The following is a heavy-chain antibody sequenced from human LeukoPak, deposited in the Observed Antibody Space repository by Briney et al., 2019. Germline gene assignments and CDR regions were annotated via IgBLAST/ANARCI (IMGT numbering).Heavy chain of an antibody. CDR1: GFTFSSYA. V-gene: IGHV3-23*01. CDR3: AKDVGMGATRRWYYFDY. CDR2: ISGSGGST. J-gene: IGHJ4*02. D-gene: IGHD1-26*01. Sequence: PGGSLRLSCAASGFTFSSYAMSWVRQAPGKGLEWVSAISGSGGSTYYADSVKGRFTISRDNSKNTLYLQMNSLRAEDTAVYYCAKDVGMGATRRWYYFDYWGQGTLVTVSS.